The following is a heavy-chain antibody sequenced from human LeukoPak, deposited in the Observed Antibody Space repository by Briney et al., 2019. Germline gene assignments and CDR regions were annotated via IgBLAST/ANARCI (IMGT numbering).Heavy chain of an antibody. CDR2: FSGSGGST. V-gene: IGHV3-23*01. CDR3: ARGLRFLEWLPPYYYYYGMDV. Sequence: GGPLSFSCAAPGLTFRGYAMSWVRKAQGKGLEWASLFSGSGGSTYYADSVKGRFTISRDNAKNSLYLQMNSLRAEDTAVYYCARGLRFLEWLPPYYYYYGMDVWGQGTTVTVSS. J-gene: IGHJ6*02. D-gene: IGHD3-3*01. CDR1: GLTFRGYA.